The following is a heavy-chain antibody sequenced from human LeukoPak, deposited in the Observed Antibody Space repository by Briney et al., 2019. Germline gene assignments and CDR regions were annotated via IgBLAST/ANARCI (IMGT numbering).Heavy chain of an antibody. D-gene: IGHD2-21*02. Sequence: ASVKVSCKTSGYTFNDYYLHWVRQAPGQGIEWMGWINPNRGRTNYAPKFQGRVTLTTDTSISTAYMELSSLRSDDTAIYYCARDYCTRGGDCYKEDLFDPWGQGTLVTVSS. J-gene: IGHJ5*02. CDR1: GYTFNDYY. CDR2: INPNRGRT. V-gene: IGHV1-2*02. CDR3: ARDYCTRGGDCYKEDLFDP.